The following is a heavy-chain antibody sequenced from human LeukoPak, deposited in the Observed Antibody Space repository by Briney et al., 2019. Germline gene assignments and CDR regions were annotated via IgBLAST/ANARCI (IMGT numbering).Heavy chain of an antibody. CDR2: INAGNGNT. Sequence: ASVKVSCKASGYTFTSYAMHWVRQAPGQRPEWMGWINAGNGNTKFSQKFQGRVTITRDTSASIAYMELSTLRSEDTAVYYCARDRVFGSGLPAYYYGMDVWGQGTTVTVSS. V-gene: IGHV1-3*01. J-gene: IGHJ6*02. CDR3: ARDRVFGSGLPAYYYGMDV. CDR1: GYTFTSYA. D-gene: IGHD6-19*01.